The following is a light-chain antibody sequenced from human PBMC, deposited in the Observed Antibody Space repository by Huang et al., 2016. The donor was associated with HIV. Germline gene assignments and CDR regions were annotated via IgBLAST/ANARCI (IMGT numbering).Light chain of an antibody. J-gene: IGKJ2*01. CDR2: AAS. CDR3: QQSYSTLRYT. V-gene: IGKV1-39*01. Sequence: DIQMTQSPSSLSASVGDRVTITCRASQSISSYLNWYQQKPGKAPKLLIYAASSLQSWVPSRFSGSGSVTDFTLTISSLQPEDFATYYCQQSYSTLRYTFGQGTKLEIK. CDR1: QSISSY.